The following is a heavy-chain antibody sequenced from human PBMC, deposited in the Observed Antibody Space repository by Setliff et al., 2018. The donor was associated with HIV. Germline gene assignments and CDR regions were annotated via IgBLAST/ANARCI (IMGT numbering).Heavy chain of an antibody. Sequence: ASVKVSCKASGGTFSNYAFSWVRQAPGQGLEWMGWMNPKSGNTGYARKFQGRVTVTRKTSISTAYMELRSLRSDDTAVYYCARGYCSSTSCYGIYYFDNWGQGTPVTVSS. CDR1: GGTFSNYA. CDR2: MNPKSGNT. D-gene: IGHD2-2*01. J-gene: IGHJ4*02. V-gene: IGHV1-8*01. CDR3: ARGYCSSTSCYGIYYFDN.